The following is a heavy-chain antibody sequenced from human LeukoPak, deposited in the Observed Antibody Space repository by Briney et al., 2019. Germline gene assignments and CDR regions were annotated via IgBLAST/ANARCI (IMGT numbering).Heavy chain of an antibody. J-gene: IGHJ4*02. Sequence: GASVKVSCKASGYTFTGYYMHWVRQAPGQGLEWMGRINPNSGGTNYAQKFQGRVTMTRDTSISTAYMELSRLRSDDTAGYYCARDPPRIAAAGTSDYWGQGTLVTVSS. D-gene: IGHD6-13*01. CDR3: ARDPPRIAAAGTSDY. CDR2: INPNSGGT. V-gene: IGHV1-2*06. CDR1: GYTFTGYY.